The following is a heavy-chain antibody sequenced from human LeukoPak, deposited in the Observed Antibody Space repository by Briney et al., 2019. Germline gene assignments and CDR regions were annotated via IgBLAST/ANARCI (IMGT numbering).Heavy chain of an antibody. D-gene: IGHD6-6*01. J-gene: IGHJ5*02. CDR1: GFTFSSYS. Sequence: GGSLRLSCAASGFTFSSYSMNWVRQAPGKGLEWVSYISSSSSTIYYADSVKGRFTIFRDNAKNSLYLQMNSLRAEDTAVYYCVRKYSINGYNWFDPWGQGTLVTVSS. V-gene: IGHV3-48*01. CDR2: ISSSSSTI. CDR3: VRKYSINGYNWFDP.